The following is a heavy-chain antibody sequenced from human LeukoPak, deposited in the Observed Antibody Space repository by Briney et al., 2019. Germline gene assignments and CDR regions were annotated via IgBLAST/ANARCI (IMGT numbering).Heavy chain of an antibody. Sequence: GASVEVSCKASGGTFSSYAISWVRQAPGQGLEWMGWINTNTEKSTYAPGFTGRYVFSLGSSVNTAYLQISSLKAEDTALYYCATGGGYRFAYWGQGTLVTVSS. D-gene: IGHD6-25*01. CDR1: GGTFSSYA. J-gene: IGHJ4*02. CDR3: ATGGGYRFAY. CDR2: INTNTEKS. V-gene: IGHV7-4-1*02.